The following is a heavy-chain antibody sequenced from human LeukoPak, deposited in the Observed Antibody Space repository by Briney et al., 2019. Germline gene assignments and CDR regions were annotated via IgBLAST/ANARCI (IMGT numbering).Heavy chain of an antibody. CDR1: GFTFSSYG. CDR3: AKGGYSYDSSGHNYFDY. Sequence: GVSLRLFCAASGFTFSSYGIHWVRQAPGKGLEGVAFIRYDGSNRNYADSVKGRFTISRDNSRNTLYLQMNSLRAEDTAVYYCAKGGYSYDSSGHNYFDYWGQGTLVTVSS. CDR2: IRYDGSNR. J-gene: IGHJ4*02. V-gene: IGHV3-30*02. D-gene: IGHD3-22*01.